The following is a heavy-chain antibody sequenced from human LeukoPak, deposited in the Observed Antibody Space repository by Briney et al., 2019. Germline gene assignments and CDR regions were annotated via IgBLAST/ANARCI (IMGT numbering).Heavy chain of an antibody. Sequence: GGSLRLSCAASGFTFSSYSMNWVRQAPGKGLEWVSSISSSSSYIYYADSVKGRFTISRDNAKNSLYLQMNSLRAGDTAVYYCARGPPYYYDSSGYRYYFDYWGQGTLVTVSS. CDR3: ARGPPYYYDSSGYRYYFDY. D-gene: IGHD3-22*01. CDR2: ISSSSSYI. CDR1: GFTFSSYS. V-gene: IGHV3-21*01. J-gene: IGHJ4*02.